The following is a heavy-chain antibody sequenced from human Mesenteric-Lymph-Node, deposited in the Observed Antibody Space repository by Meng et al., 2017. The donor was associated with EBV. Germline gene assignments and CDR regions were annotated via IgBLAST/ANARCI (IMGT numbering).Heavy chain of an antibody. Sequence: QVHLKQWGAGLLKPSETLSPTCAVYGGSFSGYYWTWIRQSPGKGLEWIGESNQSGSTSYNPSLKSRVTISVDTSQNQFSLKLSSVTAADTAVYYCARGYGSGHLWGQGTLVTVSS. J-gene: IGHJ4*02. V-gene: IGHV4-34*01. CDR1: GGSFSGYY. CDR2: SNQSGST. CDR3: ARGYGSGHL. D-gene: IGHD3-10*01.